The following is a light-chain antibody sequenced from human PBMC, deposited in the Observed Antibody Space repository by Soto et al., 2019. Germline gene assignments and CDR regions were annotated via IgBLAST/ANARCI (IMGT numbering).Light chain of an antibody. J-gene: IGKJ4*01. Sequence: EIVLTQSPVTLSLSPGERATLSCRASQSVSRYLAWYQQKPGQPPRLLIYDATKRATGVPARFSGSGSGTDFTLTISSLEPEDFAVYYCQQRSDWPLTFGGGTDVEI. CDR3: QQRSDWPLT. V-gene: IGKV3-11*01. CDR2: DAT. CDR1: QSVSRY.